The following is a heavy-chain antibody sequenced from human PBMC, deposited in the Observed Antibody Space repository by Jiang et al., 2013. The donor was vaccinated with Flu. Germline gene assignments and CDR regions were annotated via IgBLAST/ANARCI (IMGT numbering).Heavy chain of an antibody. CDR2: ISWNSGSI. D-gene: IGHD1-26*01. J-gene: IGHJ4*02. CDR1: GFTFDDYA. Sequence: QLLESGGGLVQPGRSLRLSCAASGFTFDDYAMHWVRQAPGKGLEWVSGISWNSGSIGYADSVKGRFTISRDNAKNSLYLQMNSLRAEDTALYYCAKDEAWYSGSLDYWGQGTLVTVSS. V-gene: IGHV3-9*01. CDR3: AKDEAWYSGSLDY.